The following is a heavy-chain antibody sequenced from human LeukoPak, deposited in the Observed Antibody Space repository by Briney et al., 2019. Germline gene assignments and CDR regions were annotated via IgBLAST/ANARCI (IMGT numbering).Heavy chain of an antibody. CDR1: GGSISSSY. D-gene: IGHD6-19*01. Sequence: SETLSLTCTVSGGSISSSYWSWIRQTAGRGLEWIGRIYTTGSTNYNPSLKSRVTMSVDTSKSQFSLKLRSVTAADTAVYYCANQGGSGWYLNYWGHGTLVTVSS. CDR2: IYTTGST. CDR3: ANQGGSGWYLNY. V-gene: IGHV4-4*07. J-gene: IGHJ4*01.